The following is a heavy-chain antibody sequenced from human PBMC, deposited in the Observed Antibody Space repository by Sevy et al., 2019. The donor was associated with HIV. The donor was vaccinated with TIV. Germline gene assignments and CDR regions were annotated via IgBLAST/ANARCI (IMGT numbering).Heavy chain of an antibody. CDR2: LSYDGREK. CDR1: GFTFSTYG. D-gene: IGHD2-15*01. Sequence: GGSLRLSCAASGFTFSTYGMHWVRQAPGKGLEWVAVLSYDGREKYYGNSVKGRFTISRDNSKNTLYLQMNSLRDEDTAVYYCAKVAPHCSGGTCYHPHFVYCGQGTLVTLSS. V-gene: IGHV3-30*18. CDR3: AKVAPHCSGGTCYHPHFVY. J-gene: IGHJ4*02.